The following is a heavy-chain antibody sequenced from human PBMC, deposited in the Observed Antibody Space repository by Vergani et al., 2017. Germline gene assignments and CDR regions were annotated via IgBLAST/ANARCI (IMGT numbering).Heavy chain of an antibody. CDR1: GFTFSSYA. CDR3: AKDLRITVGGVGNYYYSGMDV. D-gene: IGHD3-16*01. CDR2: IIGSGGST. V-gene: IGHV3-23*01. Sequence: EVQLLESGGGLVQPGGSLRLSCAASGFTFSSYAMSWVRQAPGKGLEWVSAIIGSGGSTYYADSGKGRFTISRDNSKNTMYLQMNSLRAEDTAVYYCAKDLRITVGGVGNYYYSGMDVGGQGP. J-gene: IGHJ6*02.